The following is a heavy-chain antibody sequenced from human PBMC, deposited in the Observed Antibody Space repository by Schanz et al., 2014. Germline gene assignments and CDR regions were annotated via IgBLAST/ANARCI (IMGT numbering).Heavy chain of an antibody. CDR1: GFTFSFSG. CDR3: AKIWKAHHLTGRPGWSDGMDV. J-gene: IGHJ6*02. CDR2: IRSDGSNE. D-gene: IGHD3-3*01. V-gene: IGHV3-30*02. Sequence: QVQLVESGGGVVQPGGSLRLSCAASGFTFSFSGMQWVRQAPGKGLEWVASIRSDGSNENYADSVRGRFTISRDNSKNTMFLQMNSLRVEDTAIYYCAKIWKAHHLTGRPGWSDGMDVWGQGTTV.